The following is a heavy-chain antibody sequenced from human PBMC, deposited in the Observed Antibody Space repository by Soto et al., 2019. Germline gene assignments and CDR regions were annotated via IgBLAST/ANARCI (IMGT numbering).Heavy chain of an antibody. V-gene: IGHV4-30-2*01. CDR2: SYHSGRT. Sequence: QLQLQESGSGLVKPSQTLSLTCAVSGGSISSGGYSWSWIRQPPGKGLEWIGYSYHSGRTLYNPSLKSRVTISLDRSKNQFSLKLSSVTGADTAVYFCARVPTPWGQGTLVTVSS. CDR3: ARVPTP. CDR1: GGSISSGGYS. J-gene: IGHJ5*02.